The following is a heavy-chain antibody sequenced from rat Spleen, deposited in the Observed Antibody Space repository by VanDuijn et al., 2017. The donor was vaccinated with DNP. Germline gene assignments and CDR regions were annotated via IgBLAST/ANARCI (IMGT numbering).Heavy chain of an antibody. CDR2: ITKTGDSN. CDR1: GFIFSNYW. D-gene: IGHD3-8*01. CDR3: TSNPHIRTAAPFDY. Sequence: EVQLVESGGGPVQPGRSLKLSCVASGFIFSNYWMTWIRQAPGKGLEWVASITKTGDSNYYSDSVKGRFSISRDKAKSTLYLQVNSLRSEDTATYYCTSNPHIRTAAPFDYWGQGVMVTVSS. J-gene: IGHJ2*01. V-gene: IGHV5-31*01.